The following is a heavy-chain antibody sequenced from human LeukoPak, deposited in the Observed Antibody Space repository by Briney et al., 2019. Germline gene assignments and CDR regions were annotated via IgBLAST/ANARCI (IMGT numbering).Heavy chain of an antibody. CDR3: ARGRVAAAGTKWYFDL. CDR1: GFIFSDYY. CDR2: ISYTRSTI. J-gene: IGHJ2*01. Sequence: GGSLRLSCAASGFIFSDYYMTWVRQAPGKGLEWVSFISYTRSTIYYADSVKGRFTISRDNAQNSLYLQMNSLTVEDAAVYYCARGRVAAAGTKWYFDLWGRGSLVTVS. D-gene: IGHD6-13*01. V-gene: IGHV3-11*01.